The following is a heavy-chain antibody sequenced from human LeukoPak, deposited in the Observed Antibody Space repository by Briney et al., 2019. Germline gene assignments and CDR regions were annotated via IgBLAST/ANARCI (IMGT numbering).Heavy chain of an antibody. CDR3: ARDVAGGISDY. D-gene: IGHD6-19*01. CDR2: ISGSANTI. J-gene: IGHJ4*02. V-gene: IGHV3-11*01. CDR1: GFTFSDYY. Sequence: GGSLRLSCAASGFTFSDYYVSWLRQAPGKGLEWVSYISGSANTIYYADSVKGRFTISRDNAKNSLYLQMSSLRADDTAVYYCARDVAGGISDYWGQGTLVTVSS.